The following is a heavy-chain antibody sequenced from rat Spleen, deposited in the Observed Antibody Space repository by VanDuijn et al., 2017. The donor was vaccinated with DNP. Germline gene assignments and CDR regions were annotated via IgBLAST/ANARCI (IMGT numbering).Heavy chain of an antibody. Sequence: EVRLQESGPGLVKPSQSLSLTCSVTGYSITSNYWAWIRKFPGNKMEWMGYINYSGSTGHNPSLKRRISITRDTSKRQFFLQLNSVTTEDTATYYCARCGTMMPLCVMDAWGQGASVTVSS. D-gene: IGHD1-12*01. J-gene: IGHJ4*01. CDR1: GYSITSNY. V-gene: IGHV3-1*01. CDR2: INYSGST. CDR3: ARCGTMMPLCVMDA.